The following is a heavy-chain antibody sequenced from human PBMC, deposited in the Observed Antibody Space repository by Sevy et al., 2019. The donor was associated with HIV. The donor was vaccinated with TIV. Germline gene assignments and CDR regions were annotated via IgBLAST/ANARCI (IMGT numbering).Heavy chain of an antibody. V-gene: IGHV4-34*01. CDR3: ARVSSGSYQVDY. CDR1: GGSFSGYY. D-gene: IGHD1-26*01. J-gene: IGHJ4*02. Sequence: SETLSLTCAVYGGSFSGYYWSWIRQPPGKGLEWIGEINHSGSTNYNPSLKSRVTISVDTSKNQFPLKLSSVTAADTAVYYCARVSSGSYQVDYWGQGTLVTVSS. CDR2: INHSGST.